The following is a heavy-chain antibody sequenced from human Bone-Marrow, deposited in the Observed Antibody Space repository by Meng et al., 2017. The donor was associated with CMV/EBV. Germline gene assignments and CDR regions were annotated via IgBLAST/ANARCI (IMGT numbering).Heavy chain of an antibody. CDR3: AKDRKYSGSLFDY. D-gene: IGHD1-26*01. J-gene: IGHJ4*02. CDR2: IRYDGSNK. CDR1: GFTFSSYG. V-gene: IGHV3-30*02. Sequence: GGSLRLSCAASGFTFSSYGMHWVRQAPGKGLEWVAFIRYDGSNKYYADSVKGRFTISRDNSKNTLYLQMNSLRAEDTAVYYCAKDRKYSGSLFDYWGQGTLVTFSS.